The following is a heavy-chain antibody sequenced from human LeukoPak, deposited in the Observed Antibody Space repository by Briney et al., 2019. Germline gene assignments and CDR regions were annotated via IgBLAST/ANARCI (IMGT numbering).Heavy chain of an antibody. CDR1: GFTFSRYW. CDR2: IKCDGSST. D-gene: IGHD5-24*01. Sequence: PGGSLRLSCAASGFTFSRYWMHWVRQAPGKGLVWVSRIKCDGSSTNYADSVKGRFTISRDNAKNTLYLQMNSLRAEDTAVYYCARDGYNSDFGDYWGQGTLVTVSS. CDR3: ARDGYNSDFGDY. J-gene: IGHJ4*02. V-gene: IGHV3-74*01.